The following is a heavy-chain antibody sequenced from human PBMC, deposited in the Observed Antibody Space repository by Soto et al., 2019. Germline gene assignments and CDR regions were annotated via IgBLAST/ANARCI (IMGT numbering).Heavy chain of an antibody. V-gene: IGHV1-69*19. CDR2: ISPMFGAA. CDR3: AMEVQVHTPAFVY. CDR1: GGTFNTYA. D-gene: IGHD3-10*01. Sequence: QVQLVQSGAEMKKPGSSVKVSCQSSGGTFNTYAMNWVRQAPGQGPEWMGDISPMFGAANYAPKFQGRVTITADESTGTSYMQVSSLTSEDTALYFCAMEVQVHTPAFVYWGQGTLVTVSS. J-gene: IGHJ4*02.